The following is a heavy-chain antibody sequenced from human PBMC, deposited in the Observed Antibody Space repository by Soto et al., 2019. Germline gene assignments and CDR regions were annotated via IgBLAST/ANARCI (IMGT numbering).Heavy chain of an antibody. CDR2: IYFSGSA. J-gene: IGHJ4*02. CDR3: ARDDYLPTHAYDY. V-gene: IGHV4-31*03. Sequence: SETLSLTCTVSGGSISSGDYFWTWIRQLPGKGLEWMGYIYFSGSAYYNPSLKSRLTMSLDTSENQFSLRLTSVTAADTGLYFFARDDYLPTHAYDYWGQGILVTVSS. CDR1: GGSISSGDYF. D-gene: IGHD4-17*01.